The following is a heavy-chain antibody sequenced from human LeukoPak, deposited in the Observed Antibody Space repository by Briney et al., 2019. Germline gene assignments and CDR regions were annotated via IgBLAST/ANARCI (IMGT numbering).Heavy chain of an antibody. Sequence: SQTLSLTCTVSGGSISSGDYYWSWIRQPPGKGLEWIGYIYYSGSTYYNPSLKSLVTISVDRSKYQFSLKLSSVTAADTAVYYCARVSLPPYYYDSSGYSRFDYWGQGTLVTVSS. CDR2: IYYSGST. J-gene: IGHJ4*02. D-gene: IGHD3-22*01. V-gene: IGHV4-30-4*08. CDR1: GGSISSGDYY. CDR3: ARVSLPPYYYDSSGYSRFDY.